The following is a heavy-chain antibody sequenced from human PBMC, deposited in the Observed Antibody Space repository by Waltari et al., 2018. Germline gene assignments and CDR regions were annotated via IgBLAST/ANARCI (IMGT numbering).Heavy chain of an antibody. CDR2: INHRGAH. V-gene: IGHV4-4*02. CDR1: GDSISSTFW. D-gene: IGHD3-16*01. CDR3: ARGNDYTWKA. Sequence: QVQLQESGPGLVKPSETLSLTCAVSGDSISSTFWGSWVRQPPGKGLELIGEINHRGAHNYNPALKSRVTMSVDRSKNQFSLKLTSVTAADTAVYYCARGNDYTWKAWGQGTLV. J-gene: IGHJ5*02.